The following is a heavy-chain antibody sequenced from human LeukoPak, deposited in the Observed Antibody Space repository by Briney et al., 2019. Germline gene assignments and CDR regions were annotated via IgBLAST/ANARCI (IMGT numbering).Heavy chain of an antibody. CDR3: AARYDKRGSRGY. J-gene: IGHJ4*02. V-gene: IGHV3-53*01. Sequence: PGGSLRLSCAASGFTVSYNYVSWVRQAPGKGLEWVSVIYSGGGTYYADSVKGRFTISRDNSKNTVYLQMNSLRAEDTAVYYCAARYDKRGSRGYWGQGTLVTVSS. D-gene: IGHD3-22*01. CDR2: IYSGGGT. CDR1: GFTVSYNY.